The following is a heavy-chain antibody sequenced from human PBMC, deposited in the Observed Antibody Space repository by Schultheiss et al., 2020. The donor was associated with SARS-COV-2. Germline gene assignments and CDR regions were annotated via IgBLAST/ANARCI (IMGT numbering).Heavy chain of an antibody. CDR3: ARANRLSYGGYVFDY. J-gene: IGHJ4*02. D-gene: IGHD5-12*01. CDR2: IIPIFGTA. CDR1: GGTFSSYA. V-gene: IGHV1-69*13. Sequence: SVKVSCKASGGTFSSYAISWVRQAPGQGLEWMGGIIPIFGTANYAQKFQGRVTITADESTSTAYMELSSLRSEDTAVYYCARANRLSYGGYVFDYWGQGTLVTVSS.